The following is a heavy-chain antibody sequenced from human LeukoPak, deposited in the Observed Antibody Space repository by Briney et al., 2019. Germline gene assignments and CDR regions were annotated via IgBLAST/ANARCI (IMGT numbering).Heavy chain of an antibody. Sequence: PGGSLRLSCVASGFTLSTYWMNWVRQAPGKGLEWVADIKADGSEKYYVDSVKGRFTISRDNAENSLYLQMNSLRAEDTALYYCARKRPNYFDYWGQGTLVTVSS. V-gene: IGHV3-7*01. CDR2: IKADGSEK. CDR3: ARKRPNYFDY. J-gene: IGHJ4*02. CDR1: GFTLSTYW.